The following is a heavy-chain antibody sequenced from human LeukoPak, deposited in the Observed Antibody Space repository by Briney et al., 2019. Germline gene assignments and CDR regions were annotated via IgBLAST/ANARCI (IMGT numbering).Heavy chain of an antibody. CDR1: GGTFSSYA. D-gene: IGHD3-10*01. CDR2: IIPILGIA. CDR3: EWFGEGDAFDI. V-gene: IGHV1-69*04. J-gene: IGHJ3*02. Sequence: SVKVSCKASGGTFSSYAISWVRQAPGQGLEWMGRIIPILGIANYAQKFQGRVTITADKSTSTAYMELSSLRSEDTAVYYCEWFGEGDAFDIWGQGTMVTVSS.